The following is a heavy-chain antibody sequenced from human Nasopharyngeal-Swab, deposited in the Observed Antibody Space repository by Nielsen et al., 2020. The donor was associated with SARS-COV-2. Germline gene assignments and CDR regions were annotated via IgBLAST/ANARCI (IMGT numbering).Heavy chain of an antibody. D-gene: IGHD6-6*01. Sequence: SETLSLTCTVSGGSISSSSYYWGWIRQPPGKGLEWIGSIYYSGSTNYNPSLKSRVTISVDTSKTQFSLKLSSVTAADTAVYYCARVFKESSFSSSSGPFDYWGQGTLVTVSS. J-gene: IGHJ4*02. CDR1: GGSISSSSYY. CDR2: IYYSGST. V-gene: IGHV4-39*07. CDR3: ARVFKESSFSSSSGPFDY.